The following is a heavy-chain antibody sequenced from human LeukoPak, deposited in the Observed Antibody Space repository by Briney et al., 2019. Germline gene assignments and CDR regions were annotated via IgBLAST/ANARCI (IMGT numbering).Heavy chain of an antibody. D-gene: IGHD3-10*01. CDR1: GFTFSSYW. V-gene: IGHV3-74*01. CDR2: INSDGSST. CDR3: ARDTSYYGSGSYYEPYNWFDP. J-gene: IGHJ5*02. Sequence: GGSLRLSCAASGFTFSSYWMHWVRQAPGKGLVWVSRINSDGSSTSYADSAKGRFTISRDNAKNTLYLQMNSLRAEHTAVYYCARDTSYYGSGSYYEPYNWFDPWGQGNLVTVSS.